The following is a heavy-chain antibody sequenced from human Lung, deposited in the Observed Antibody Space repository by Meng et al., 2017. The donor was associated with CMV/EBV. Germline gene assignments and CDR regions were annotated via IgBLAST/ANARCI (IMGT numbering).Heavy chain of an antibody. J-gene: IGHJ5*02. D-gene: IGHD2-21*01. CDR2: TNPMSGDT. CDR1: GYTFIGHY. V-gene: IGHV1-2*02. CDR3: ARGSGYSPRRWFDP. Sequence: ALVKVSXKTSGYTFIGHYMHWLRQAPGQGLEWMGWTNPMSGDTNFAQKFQGRVTMTRDTSISTAYMELSRLRSDDTAVYYCARGSGYSPRRWFDPWGQGNXVNGSS.